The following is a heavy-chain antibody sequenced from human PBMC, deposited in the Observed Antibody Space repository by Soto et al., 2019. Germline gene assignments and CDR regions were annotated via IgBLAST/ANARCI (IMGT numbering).Heavy chain of an antibody. D-gene: IGHD3-3*01. J-gene: IGHJ4*02. Sequence: QITLNESGPTVVRPTETLTLTCRFSGFSLTTSGVGVGWIRQSPGKAPEWLALIYWDDDKRYSASLKSRLTIPKDTSKDQVVLTVSDLDPTDTATYYCAHRVLRTVFGVVTTTAIYFDFWGQGTPVAVSS. CDR3: AHRVLRTVFGVVTTTAIYFDF. CDR2: IYWDDDK. CDR1: GFSLTTSGVG. V-gene: IGHV2-5*02.